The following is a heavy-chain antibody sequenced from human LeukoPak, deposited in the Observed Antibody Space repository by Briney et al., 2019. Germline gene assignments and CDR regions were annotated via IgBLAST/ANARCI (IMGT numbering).Heavy chain of an antibody. J-gene: IGHJ4*02. V-gene: IGHV1-2*02. D-gene: IGHD3-9*01. CDR3: ARGKNDILNGYYSGNYFDY. Sequence: ASVKVSCKASGYTFTGYYMHWVRQAPGQGLEWMGWINPNSGGSNCAQKFQARVTMTRDTSISTAYMELSRLRSDDTAVYYCARGKNDILNGYYSGNYFDYWGQGTLVTVSS. CDR1: GYTFTGYY. CDR2: INPNSGGS.